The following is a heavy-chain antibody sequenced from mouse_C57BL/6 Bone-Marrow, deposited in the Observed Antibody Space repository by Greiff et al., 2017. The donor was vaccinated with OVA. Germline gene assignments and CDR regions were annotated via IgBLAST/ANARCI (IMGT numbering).Heavy chain of an antibody. CDR3: ARFYYYGSSAWFAY. CDR2: IYTRSGTN. Sequence: QVQLQQSGAELARPGASVKLSCKASGYTFTSYGISWVKQRTGQGLEWIGEIYTRSGTNYYNEKFKGKATLTADKSSSTAYMELRSLTSEDSAVYFCARFYYYGSSAWFAYWGKGALVTVSA. CDR1: GYTFTSYG. V-gene: IGHV1-81*01. D-gene: IGHD1-1*01. J-gene: IGHJ3*01.